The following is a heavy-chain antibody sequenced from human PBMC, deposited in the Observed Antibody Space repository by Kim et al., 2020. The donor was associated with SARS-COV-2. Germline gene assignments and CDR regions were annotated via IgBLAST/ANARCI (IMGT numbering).Heavy chain of an antibody. CDR2: INPSGGST. V-gene: IGHV1-46*01. CDR1: GYTFTSYY. CDR3: ARDGGVVVPAAIYYYYYGMDV. D-gene: IGHD2-2*02. Sequence: ASVKVSCKASGYTFTSYYMHWVRQAPGQGLEWMGIINPSGGSTSYAQKFQGRVTMTRDTSTCTVYMELSSLRSEDTAVYYCARDGGVVVPAAIYYYYYGMDVWGQGTTVTVSS. J-gene: IGHJ6*02.